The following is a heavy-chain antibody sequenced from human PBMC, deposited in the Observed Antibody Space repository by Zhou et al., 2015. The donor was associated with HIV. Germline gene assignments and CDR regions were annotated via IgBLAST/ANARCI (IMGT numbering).Heavy chain of an antibody. J-gene: IGHJ6*02. Sequence: HVQMKESGGGVVQPGKSLTLSCAASGFTFSTYGIHWVRQAPGKGLDWVAVISYDGSNKYYADSVKGRFTISRDNSKNTLYLQMNSLRAEDTAVYYCAKDRSRVGITIFGVVIGGMDVWGQGTTVTVSS. V-gene: IGHV3-30*18. CDR3: AKDRSRVGITIFGVVIGGMDV. CDR1: GFTFSTYG. CDR2: ISYDGSNK. D-gene: IGHD3-3*01.